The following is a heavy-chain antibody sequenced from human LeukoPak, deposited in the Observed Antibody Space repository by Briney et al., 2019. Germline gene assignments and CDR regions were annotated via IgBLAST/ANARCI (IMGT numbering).Heavy chain of an antibody. CDR2: INPNSGGT. CDR3: AKHSYRVDSFTDY. D-gene: IGHD5-12*01. J-gene: IGHJ4*02. CDR1: GYTFTAYY. Sequence: ASVKVSCKASGYTFTAYYIHWVRQAPGQGLEWMGWINPNSGGTNYVQKFQGRVTMTRDTSISTAYMELNRLRSDDTAVYYCAKHSYRVDSFTDYWGQGTLVTVSS. V-gene: IGHV1-2*02.